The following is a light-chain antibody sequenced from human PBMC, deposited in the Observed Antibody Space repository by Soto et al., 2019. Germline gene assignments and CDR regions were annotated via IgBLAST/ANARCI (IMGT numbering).Light chain of an antibody. V-gene: IGKV3-20*01. Sequence: EFVLTQSPGTLSLSPGERATLSCRASKSVSSSYLAWYQQKPGQAPRLLIYGASSRATGIPDRFSGSGSGTDFTLTISRLEPEDFAVYYCQQYGSSPPWTSGQGTKVDIK. CDR3: QQYGSSPPWT. J-gene: IGKJ1*01. CDR1: KSVSSSY. CDR2: GAS.